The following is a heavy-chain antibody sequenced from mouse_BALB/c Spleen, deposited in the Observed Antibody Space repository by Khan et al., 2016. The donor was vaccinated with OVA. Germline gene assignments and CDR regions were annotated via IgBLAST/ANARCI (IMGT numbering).Heavy chain of an antibody. CDR1: GYTFTSYW. CDR2: INPSTDYT. CDR3: VNHGSSSAWFTY. J-gene: IGHJ3*01. V-gene: IGHV1-7*01. D-gene: IGHD1-1*01. Sequence: QVQLKQSGAELAKPGASVKMSCKASGYTFTSYWMHWVKQRPGQGLEWIGYINPSTDYTEYNQKFKVKATLTVDKSSSTAYMQLTSLTSEDSAVYYCVNHGSSSAWFTYWGQGTLVTVSA.